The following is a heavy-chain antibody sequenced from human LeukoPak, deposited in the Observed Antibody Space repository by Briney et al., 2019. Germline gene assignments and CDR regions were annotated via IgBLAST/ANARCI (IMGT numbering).Heavy chain of an antibody. V-gene: IGHV1-69*02. J-gene: IGHJ4*02. D-gene: IGHD1-26*01. CDR2: IIPILGIA. CDR1: VGTFSRYT. CDR3: ARCRGSSKPPDY. Sequence: DSSVHVSRMASVGTFSRYTISWVRPPPAQGLEWMGRIIPILGIANYVQKFHGRVTITADKSTSTAYMELSSLRSEDTAVYYCARCRGSSKPPDYWGQGTLVTVSS.